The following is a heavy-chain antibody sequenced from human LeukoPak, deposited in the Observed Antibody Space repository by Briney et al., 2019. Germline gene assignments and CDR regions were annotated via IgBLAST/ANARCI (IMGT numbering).Heavy chain of an antibody. Sequence: GGSLSLSCAASGFTFSDYYMNWVRQAPGKGLEWVSSISSSSTIYYADSVKGRFTISRDNAKNSLYLQMNSLRAEDTAVYYCARDPHITMIVVVIPDYWGQGTLVTVSS. CDR2: ISSSSTI. D-gene: IGHD3-22*01. CDR3: ARDPHITMIVVVIPDY. CDR1: GFTFSDYY. V-gene: IGHV3-69-1*02. J-gene: IGHJ4*02.